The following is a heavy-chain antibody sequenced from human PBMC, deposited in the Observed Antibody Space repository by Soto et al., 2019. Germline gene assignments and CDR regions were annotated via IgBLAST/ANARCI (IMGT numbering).Heavy chain of an antibody. CDR3: AKNGLSDSPSAIDS. CDR1: GGSISSYY. CDR2: MYYGGRT. V-gene: IGHV4-59*08. J-gene: IGHJ4*02. Sequence: SETLSLTCTVSGGSISSYYWSWIRQPPGKGLEWIGYMYYGGRTNYNPSLKSRVTISVDTSKMQVSLKLSSVTAADTAVYYCAKNGLSDSPSAIDSWGQGTLVTVSS. D-gene: IGHD2-8*01.